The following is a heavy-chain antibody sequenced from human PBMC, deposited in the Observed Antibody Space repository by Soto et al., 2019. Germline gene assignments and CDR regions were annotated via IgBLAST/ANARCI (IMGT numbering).Heavy chain of an antibody. D-gene: IGHD4-17*01. Sequence: PGGSLRLSCAASGFTFSDYYMSWIRQAPGKGLEWVSYISSSGSTIYYADSVKGRFTISRDNAKNSLYLQMNSLRVEDTAVYYCARVRPDYGDYYWDYWGQGTLVTVSS. CDR2: ISSSGSTI. V-gene: IGHV3-11*01. CDR3: ARVRPDYGDYYWDY. CDR1: GFTFSDYY. J-gene: IGHJ4*02.